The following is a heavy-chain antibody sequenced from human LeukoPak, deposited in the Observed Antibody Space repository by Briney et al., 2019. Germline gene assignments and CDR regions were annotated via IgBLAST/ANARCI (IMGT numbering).Heavy chain of an antibody. J-gene: IGHJ4*02. CDR2: IYYSGST. CDR3: AREWGGYSDGHFDY. Sequence: SETLSLTCAVYGGSFSGYYWGWIRQPPGKGLQWVGSIYYSGSTYYHPSLKSRVTISVDTSKNQFSLKLSSVTAADTALYYCAREWGGYSDGHFDYWGQGTLATVSS. V-gene: IGHV4-34*01. CDR1: GGSFSGYY. D-gene: IGHD5-18*01.